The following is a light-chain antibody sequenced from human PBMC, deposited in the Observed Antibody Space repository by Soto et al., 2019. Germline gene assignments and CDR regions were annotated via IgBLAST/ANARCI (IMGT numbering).Light chain of an antibody. CDR1: QSVSGN. Sequence: EIVMTQSPATLSVSPGDRGTLSCRASQSVSGNLAWYQQKPGQAPRLLIYGASTRATGIPARFSGSGSGTEFTLTISSLQSEDFAVYYCQQSNNWPRTFGQGTKVEIK. J-gene: IGKJ1*01. CDR3: QQSNNWPRT. V-gene: IGKV3-15*01. CDR2: GAS.